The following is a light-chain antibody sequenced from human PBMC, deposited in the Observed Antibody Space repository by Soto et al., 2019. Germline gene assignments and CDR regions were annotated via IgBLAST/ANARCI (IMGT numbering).Light chain of an antibody. J-gene: IGKJ5*01. CDR2: DAS. V-gene: IGKV3-11*01. Sequence: EIVLTQSPATLSLSPGERATLSCRASQSVSSYLAWYQQKPGQAPRLLIYDASNRATGIPARFSGSGSGTDLTLTISSLEPEDFAVYYWQQRSNWITFGQGTRLEIK. CDR1: QSVSSY. CDR3: QQRSNWIT.